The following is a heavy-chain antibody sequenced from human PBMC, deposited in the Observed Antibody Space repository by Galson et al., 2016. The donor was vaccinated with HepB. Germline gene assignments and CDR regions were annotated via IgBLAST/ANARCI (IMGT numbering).Heavy chain of an antibody. CDR1: GFTFSNYA. J-gene: IGHJ4*02. V-gene: IGHV3-23*01. CDR2: ISESGDWT. Sequence: SLRLSCAASGFTFSNYAVGWVRQAPGKGPEWVSDISESGDWTSYADSVKGRFTVSRDNFKNTLYVQLNSLRAEDTAVYYCAKRYSGHTGAYDYWGQGTLVTVSS. D-gene: IGHD5-12*01. CDR3: AKRYSGHTGAYDY.